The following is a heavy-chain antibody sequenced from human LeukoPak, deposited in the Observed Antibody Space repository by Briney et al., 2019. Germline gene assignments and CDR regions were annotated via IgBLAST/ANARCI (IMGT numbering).Heavy chain of an antibody. V-gene: IGHV4-34*01. J-gene: IGHJ4*01. CDR2: INHSGSN. CDR1: GGSISGYY. D-gene: IGHD6-25*01. Sequence: PSETLSLTCTVSGGSISGYYWTWIRQPPGKGLERIGEINHSGSNNYSPSLKSRVTISVDTSKNQFSLKLTSVTAADTAVYYCARARGAEAIGYWGHGILVTVSS. CDR3: ARARGAEAIGY.